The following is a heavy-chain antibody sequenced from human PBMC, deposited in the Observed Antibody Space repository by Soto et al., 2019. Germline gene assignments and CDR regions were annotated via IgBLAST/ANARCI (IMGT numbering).Heavy chain of an antibody. CDR3: ARDRGYASPYYYDSSGYPDY. J-gene: IGHJ4*02. D-gene: IGHD3-22*01. V-gene: IGHV1-18*01. CDR2: ISAYNGKT. CDR1: GYSFTPYA. Sequence: ASVKVSCKTSGYSFTPYAITWVRQAPGQGLEWMGWISAYNGKTNYAQKLQGRVTMTGDTSTSTVYMELSSLRSEDTAVYYCARDRGYASPYYYDSSGYPDYWGQGTLVTVSS.